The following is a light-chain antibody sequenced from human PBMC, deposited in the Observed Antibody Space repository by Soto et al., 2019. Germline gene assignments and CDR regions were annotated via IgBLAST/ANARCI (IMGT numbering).Light chain of an antibody. CDR1: SPNIGRNT. CDR3: ASWDDKLKGLV. V-gene: IGLV1-44*01. Sequence: QSVLTQPPSASGTPGQRVTISCSGTSPNIGRNTVNWYRQLPGTAPKLLVYSTDQRPSGVPDRFSGSKSGTSASLAISGLQSEDEADYFCASWDDKLKGLVFGGGTKLTVL. J-gene: IGLJ3*02. CDR2: STD.